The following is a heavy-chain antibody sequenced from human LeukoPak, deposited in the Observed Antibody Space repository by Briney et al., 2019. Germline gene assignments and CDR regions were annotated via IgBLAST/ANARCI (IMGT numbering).Heavy chain of an antibody. V-gene: IGHV1-2*06. D-gene: IGHD4-17*01. CDR1: GYTFTGYY. CDR2: INPNSGET. Sequence: ASVKVPCKASGYTFTGYYIHWVRQAPGQGLDWMGRINPNSGETNYAQKFQGRVTMTRDTSITTAYMELSRLRSDDRAVYYCAIAYGLWGQGTLVTVSS. J-gene: IGHJ4*02. CDR3: AIAYGL.